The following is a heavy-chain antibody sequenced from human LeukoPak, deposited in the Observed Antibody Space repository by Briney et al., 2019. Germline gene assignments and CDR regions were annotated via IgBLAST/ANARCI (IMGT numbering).Heavy chain of an antibody. D-gene: IGHD3-3*01. V-gene: IGHV1-69*06. CDR1: GGTFSSYA. Sequence: ASVNVSCKASGGTFSSYAISWVRQAPGQGLEWMGGIIPIFGTANYAQKFQGRVTITADKSTSTAYMELSSLRSEDTAVYYCATTLRHRFLNDYWGQGTLVTVSS. CDR3: ATTLRHRFLNDY. J-gene: IGHJ4*02. CDR2: IIPIFGTA.